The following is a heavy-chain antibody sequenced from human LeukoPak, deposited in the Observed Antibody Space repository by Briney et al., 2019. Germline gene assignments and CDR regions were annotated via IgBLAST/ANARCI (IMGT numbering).Heavy chain of an antibody. Sequence: SETLSLTCTVSGDYISSSSYYWGWIRQPPGQGLEWIGSIYYSGSTYYNPSLKSRVTISVDTSKNQFSLRLSSVTAADTAVYYCARGALRYFDWLKKDYYYMDVWGKGTTVTISS. CDR1: GDYISSSSYY. CDR3: ARGALRYFDWLKKDYYYMDV. V-gene: IGHV4-39*07. D-gene: IGHD3-9*01. J-gene: IGHJ6*03. CDR2: IYYSGST.